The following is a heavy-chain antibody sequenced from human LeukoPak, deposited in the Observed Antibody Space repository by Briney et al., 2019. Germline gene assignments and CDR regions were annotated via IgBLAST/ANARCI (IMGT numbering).Heavy chain of an antibody. CDR2: IGSSSSYI. V-gene: IGHV3-21*01. D-gene: IGHD2-2*01. CDR3: ARDMVGCSSTSCPVTDAFDI. CDR1: GFTFSSYS. J-gene: IGHJ3*02. Sequence: PGGSLRLSCAASGFTFSSYSMNWVRQAPGKGLEWVSSIGSSSSYIYYADSVKGRFTISRDNAKNSLYLQMNSLRAEDTAVYYCARDMVGCSSTSCPVTDAFDIWGQGTMVTVSS.